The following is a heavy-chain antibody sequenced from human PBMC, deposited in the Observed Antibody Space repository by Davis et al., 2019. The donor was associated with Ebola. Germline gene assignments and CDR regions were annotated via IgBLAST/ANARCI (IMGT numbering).Heavy chain of an antibody. V-gene: IGHV3-23*01. CDR1: GSTFSSYA. D-gene: IGHD2-15*01. J-gene: IGHJ4*02. Sequence: PGGSLRPSCPASGSTFSSYAMSWVRQAPGKGLEWVSAISGSGGSTYYADSVKGRFTISRDNSKNTLYLQMNSLRAEDTAVYYCANYCSGGSCYGGFDYWGQGTLVTVSS. CDR3: ANYCSGGSCYGGFDY. CDR2: ISGSGGST.